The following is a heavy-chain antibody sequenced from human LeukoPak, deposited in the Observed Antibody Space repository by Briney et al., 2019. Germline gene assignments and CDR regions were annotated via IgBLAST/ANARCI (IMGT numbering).Heavy chain of an antibody. V-gene: IGHV4-34*01. J-gene: IGHJ3*02. D-gene: IGHD4-17*01. Sequence: SETLSLTCAVYGGSFSGYYWSWIRQPPGKGLEWIGEINHSGSTNYNPSLKSRVTISVDTSKNQFSLKLSSVTAADTAVYYCARDQLTTVTTYDGLDIWGQGTMVTVSS. CDR1: GGSFSGYY. CDR2: INHSGST. CDR3: ARDQLTTVTTYDGLDI.